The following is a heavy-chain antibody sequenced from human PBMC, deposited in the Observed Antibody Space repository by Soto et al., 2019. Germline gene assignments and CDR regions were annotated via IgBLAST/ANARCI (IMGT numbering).Heavy chain of an antibody. CDR1: GFTFSSYA. V-gene: IGHV3-23*01. Sequence: GGSLRLSCAASGFTFSSYAMSWVRQAPGKGLEWVSAISGSGGSTYYADSVKGRFTISRDNSKNTLYLQMNSLRAEDTAVYYCAKGRAFGGSGSYYYLDYWGQGTLVTVYS. CDR2: ISGSGGST. CDR3: AKGRAFGGSGSYYYLDY. D-gene: IGHD3-10*01. J-gene: IGHJ4*02.